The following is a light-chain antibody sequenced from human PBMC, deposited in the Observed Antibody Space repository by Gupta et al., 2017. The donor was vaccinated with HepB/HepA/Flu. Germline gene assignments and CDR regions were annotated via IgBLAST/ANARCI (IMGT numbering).Light chain of an antibody. CDR2: QDS. CDR1: KLGDKY. V-gene: IGLV3-1*01. J-gene: IGLJ2*01. CDR3: QAWDRSGV. Sequence: SYELTQPPSVSVSPGQTASITCSGDKLGDKYACWYQQKPGQSPVLVIYQDSKRPSGIPERFSGSNSGTTATLTISGTQAMEESDYYCQAWDRSGVFGGGTKLTVL.